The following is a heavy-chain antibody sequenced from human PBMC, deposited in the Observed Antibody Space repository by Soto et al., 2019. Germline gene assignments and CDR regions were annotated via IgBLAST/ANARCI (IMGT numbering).Heavy chain of an antibody. Sequence: QQVQSGGGLVQPGGSLRLSCAASGFTVSNNYLSWVRQAPGKGLQWVSLIYSDGGTDYAESVKGRFTISRDNSKNTLYLQMNSLKAEDTAIYYCATRMTTAPYWGQGTLVTVSS. CDR2: IYSDGGT. D-gene: IGHD4-17*01. CDR1: GFTVSNNY. J-gene: IGHJ4*02. CDR3: ATRMTTAPY. V-gene: IGHV3-66*01.